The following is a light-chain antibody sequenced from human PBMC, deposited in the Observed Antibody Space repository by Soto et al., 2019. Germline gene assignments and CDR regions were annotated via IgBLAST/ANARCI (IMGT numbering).Light chain of an antibody. CDR2: DTS. CDR3: QQYNNWPLT. V-gene: IGKV3-15*01. CDR1: QNVHSD. Sequence: EVVMTQTPDTLSVSPGDGATLSCRASQNVHSDLAWYQQKPGQTPRLVIYDTSTSATDIPVRFTGGGSGTEFTLTISSLKSEDFAVYYCQQYNNWPLTFGGGTKVEIK. J-gene: IGKJ4*01.